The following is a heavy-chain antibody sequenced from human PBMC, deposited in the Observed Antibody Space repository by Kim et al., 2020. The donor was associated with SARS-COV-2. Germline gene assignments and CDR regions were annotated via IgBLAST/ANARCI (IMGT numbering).Heavy chain of an antibody. Sequence: GLGWVSAITGSGGATYYTDSVKGRFTISRDNSKKTLYLHMNSLRAEDTALYYCAKQGPEMSTVGDYFDSWGQGTLVAVSS. V-gene: IGHV3-23*01. J-gene: IGHJ4*02. CDR2: ITGSGGAT. CDR3: AKQGPEMSTVGDYFDS. D-gene: IGHD4-4*01.